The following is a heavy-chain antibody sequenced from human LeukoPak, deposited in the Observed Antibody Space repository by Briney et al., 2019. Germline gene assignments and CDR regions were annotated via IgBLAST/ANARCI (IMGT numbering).Heavy chain of an antibody. D-gene: IGHD6-13*01. CDR1: GFTFDDYA. V-gene: IGHV3-9*01. Sequence: GGSLRLSCAASGFTFDDYAMHWVRQAPGKGLEWVSGISWNSGSIGYADSVKGRFTISRDNAKNSLYMQMNSLRAEDTALYYCAKDIGIAAAGNDAFDIGGQGTMVTVSS. CDR2: ISWNSGSI. CDR3: AKDIGIAAAGNDAFDI. J-gene: IGHJ3*02.